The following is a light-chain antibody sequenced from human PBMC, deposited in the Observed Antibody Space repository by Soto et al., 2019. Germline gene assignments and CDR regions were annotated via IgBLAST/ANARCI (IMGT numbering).Light chain of an antibody. J-gene: IGLJ2*01. Sequence: QSVLTQPASVSGSPGQSITISCTGTSSDVGGYNYVSWYQQDPGKAPKLMIYDVNNRPSGVSNRFSGSKSGNTASLTISGLQADDEAYYYCSSYTSSSTLAVFGGGTQLTVL. CDR2: DVN. CDR3: SSYTSSSTLAV. V-gene: IGLV2-14*01. CDR1: SSDVGGYNY.